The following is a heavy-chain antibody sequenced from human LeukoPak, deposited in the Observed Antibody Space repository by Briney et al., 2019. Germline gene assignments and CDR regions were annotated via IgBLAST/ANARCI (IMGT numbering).Heavy chain of an antibody. V-gene: IGHV4-34*01. CDR3: ARAIAAAGTTDAFDI. Sequence: SETLSLTCAVYGGSLSGYYWSWIRQPPGKGLEWIGEINHSGSTNYNPSLKSRVTISVDTSKNQFSLKPSSVTAADTAVYYCARAIAAAGTTDAFDIWGQGTMVTVSS. D-gene: IGHD6-13*01. CDR1: GGSLSGYY. J-gene: IGHJ3*02. CDR2: INHSGST.